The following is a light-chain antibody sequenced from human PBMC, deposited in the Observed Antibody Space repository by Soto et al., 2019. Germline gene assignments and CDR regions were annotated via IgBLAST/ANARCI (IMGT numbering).Light chain of an antibody. V-gene: IGKV3-11*01. CDR3: QQRSNWPPT. CDR1: QSVSSY. Sequence: EIVLTQSPATLSLSPGERATLSCRASQSVSSYLAWYQQKPGQAPRLLIYDASNRATGIPARFSGSGSGTDFTPTFSSLEPEDFALYYCQQRSNWPPTFGQGTKLEIK. CDR2: DAS. J-gene: IGKJ2*01.